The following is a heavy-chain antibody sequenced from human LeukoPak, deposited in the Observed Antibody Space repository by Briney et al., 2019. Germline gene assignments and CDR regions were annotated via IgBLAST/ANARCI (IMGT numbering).Heavy chain of an antibody. CDR1: GFTFSDYY. V-gene: IGHV3-7*01. Sequence: GGSLRLSCAASGFTFSDYYMSWIRQAPGKGLEWVANIKQDESEKYYVDSLKGRFTISRDNAKNSLYLQMNSLRAEDTAVYYCARDKIEGPTKLDYWGQGILVTVSS. J-gene: IGHJ4*02. CDR2: IKQDESEK. D-gene: IGHD1-1*01. CDR3: ARDKIEGPTKLDY.